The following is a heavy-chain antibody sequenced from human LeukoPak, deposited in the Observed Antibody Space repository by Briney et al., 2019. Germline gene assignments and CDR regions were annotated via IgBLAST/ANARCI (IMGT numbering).Heavy chain of an antibody. J-gene: IGHJ4*02. Sequence: SETLPLTCTVSGGSISSGGYYWSWIRQPPGKGLEWIGYIYHSGSTYYNPSLKSRVTISVDRSKNQFSLKLSSVTAADTAVYYCARGIYSSAHFDYWGQGTLVTVSS. V-gene: IGHV4-30-2*01. CDR3: ARGIYSSAHFDY. D-gene: IGHD6-25*01. CDR1: GGSISSGGYY. CDR2: IYHSGST.